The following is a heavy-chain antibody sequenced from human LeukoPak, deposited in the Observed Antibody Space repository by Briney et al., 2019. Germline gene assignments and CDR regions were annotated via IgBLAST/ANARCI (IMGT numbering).Heavy chain of an antibody. V-gene: IGHV1-2*02. CDR1: GYTFTGYY. CDR3: ARLAAAGTTAHY. J-gene: IGHJ4*02. Sequence: ASVKVSCKASGYTFTGYYMHWVRQASGQGLEWMGWINPNSGGTNYAQKFQGRVTMTRDTSISTAYMELSRLRSDDTAVYYCARLAAAGTTAHYWGQGTLVTVSS. CDR2: INPNSGGT. D-gene: IGHD6-13*01.